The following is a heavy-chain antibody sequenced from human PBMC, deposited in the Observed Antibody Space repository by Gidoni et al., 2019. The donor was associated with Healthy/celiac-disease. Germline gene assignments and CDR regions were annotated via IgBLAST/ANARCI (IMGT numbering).Heavy chain of an antibody. J-gene: IGHJ4*02. Sequence: QVQLVESGGGVVQPGRSLRLSCAASGFTFSSYGMHWVRQAPGKGLEWVAVIWYDGSNKYYADSGKGRFTISRDNSKNTLYRQMNSLRAEDTAVYYCARGPRRKIVVVVAATQDDFDYWGQGTLVTVSS. CDR3: ARGPRRKIVVVVAATQDDFDY. V-gene: IGHV3-33*01. D-gene: IGHD2-15*01. CDR1: GFTFSSYG. CDR2: IWYDGSNK.